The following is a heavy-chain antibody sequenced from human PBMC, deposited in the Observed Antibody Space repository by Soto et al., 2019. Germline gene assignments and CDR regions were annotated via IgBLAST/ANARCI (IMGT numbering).Heavy chain of an antibody. CDR1: DLTLSRYG. D-gene: IGHD6-25*01. CDR3: ARDPQQRLADSYYYGMDV. Sequence: EVQLVESGGGLVKPGGSLRLSQQPPDLTLSRYGMNWVPQVPGKGLELVSSISGLSSYIYYADSVKGRFTVSRDNAKNSLYVQMNSLRAEDTAVYYCARDPQQRLADSYYYGMDVWGQGTTVIVSS. J-gene: IGHJ6*02. V-gene: IGHV3-21*02. CDR2: ISGLSSYI.